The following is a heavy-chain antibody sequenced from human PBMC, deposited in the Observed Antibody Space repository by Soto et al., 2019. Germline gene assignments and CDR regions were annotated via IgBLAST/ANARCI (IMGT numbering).Heavy chain of an antibody. Sequence: QITLKESGPMLVIPTRSLTLTCTFSGFSLSTSGVGVGWIRQPPGKALEWLALIYWDDDKRYSPSLKSRLTITKDTSKNQVVLTMTNMDPVDTATYYWAHSTLGDNWFDPCGQGTLVTVSS. CDR1: GFSLSTSGVG. CDR2: IYWDDDK. CDR3: AHSTLGDNWFDP. V-gene: IGHV2-5*02. J-gene: IGHJ5*02.